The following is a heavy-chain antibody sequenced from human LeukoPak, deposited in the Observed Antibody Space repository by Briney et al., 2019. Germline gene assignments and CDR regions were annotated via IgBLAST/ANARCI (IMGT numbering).Heavy chain of an antibody. J-gene: IGHJ5*02. CDR2: IKQDGSEK. Sequence: AGGSLRLSCAASGFTFSSYSMNWVRQAPGKGLEWVANIKQDGSEKYYVDSVKGRFTISRDNAKNSLYLQMNSLRAEDTAVYYCARHVGFITMVRGVINNNWFDPWGQGTLVTVSS. CDR1: GFTFSSYS. D-gene: IGHD3-10*01. CDR3: ARHVGFITMVRGVINNNWFDP. V-gene: IGHV3-7*01.